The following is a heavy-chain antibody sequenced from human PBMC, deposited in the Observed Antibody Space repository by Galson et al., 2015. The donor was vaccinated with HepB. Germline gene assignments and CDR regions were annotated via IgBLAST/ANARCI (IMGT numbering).Heavy chain of an antibody. CDR2: ISSGSHYI. D-gene: IGHD1-26*01. V-gene: IGHV3-21*01. CDR1: GFTFNTYT. Sequence: SLRLSCAASGFTFNTYTINWVRQAPGKGLEWVASISSGSHYIQYADSVKGRFTISRDNAQNALYLQMNYLRGGDTAVYYCAKSDSGAYFAYWGQGTLLIVSS. J-gene: IGHJ4*02. CDR3: AKSDSGAYFAY.